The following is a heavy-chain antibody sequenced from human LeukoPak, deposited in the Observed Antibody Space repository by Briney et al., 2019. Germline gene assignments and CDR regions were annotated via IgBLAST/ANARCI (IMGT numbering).Heavy chain of an antibody. CDR2: ISGSGGST. J-gene: IGHJ4*02. D-gene: IGHD3-10*01. Sequence: GGSLGLSCAASGFAFSSYGMSWVRQAPGKGLEWVSAISGSGGSTYYADSVKGRFTISRDNSKNTLYLQMNSLRAEDTAVYYCAKGTYYYGSGSYYYFDYWGQGTLVTVSS. CDR3: AKGTYYYGSGSYYYFDY. CDR1: GFAFSSYG. V-gene: IGHV3-23*01.